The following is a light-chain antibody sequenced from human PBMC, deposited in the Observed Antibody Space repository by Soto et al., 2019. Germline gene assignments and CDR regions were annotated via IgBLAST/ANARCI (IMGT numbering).Light chain of an antibody. CDR1: QSVSNY. Sequence: EIVLTQSPAPLSLSPGERATLSFRASQSVSNYFAWYQEKPGQAPRLLIYDASKRATDIPARFSGSGSATDVTLNICSLGPEDFAVYYCQRHSNWPLTFGQGTKVEIK. CDR3: QRHSNWPLT. J-gene: IGKJ1*01. CDR2: DAS. V-gene: IGKV3-11*01.